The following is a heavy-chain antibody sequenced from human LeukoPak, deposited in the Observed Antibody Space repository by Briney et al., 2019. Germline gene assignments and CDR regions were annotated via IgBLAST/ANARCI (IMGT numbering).Heavy chain of an antibody. CDR2: INPKSGDT. V-gene: IGHV1-2*02. J-gene: IGHJ4*02. Sequence: GASVKVSCKASGYTFIGYIMHWVRQAPGQGLEWMGWINPKSGDTNYAQKFQGRVTMTRDTSISTAYMEVTSDDTAVYYCARGGFLQPTTMTTEPPFQYWGQGTLVTVSS. CDR1: GYTFIGYI. CDR3: ARGGFLQPTTMTTEPPFQY. D-gene: IGHD4-17*01.